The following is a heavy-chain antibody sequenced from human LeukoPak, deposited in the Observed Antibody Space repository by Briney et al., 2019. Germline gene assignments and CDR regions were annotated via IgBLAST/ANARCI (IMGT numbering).Heavy chain of an antibody. CDR1: GFTFSSYG. J-gene: IGHJ4*02. CDR3: AKGLEPFVIYLELDY. CDR2: ISYDGSNK. V-gene: IGHV3-30*18. D-gene: IGHD1-1*01. Sequence: GGSLRLSCAASGFTFSSYGMHWVRQAPGKGLEWVAVISYDGSNKYYADSVKGRLTISRDNSKNTLYLQMNSLRAEDTAVYYCAKGLEPFVIYLELDYWGQGTLVTVSS.